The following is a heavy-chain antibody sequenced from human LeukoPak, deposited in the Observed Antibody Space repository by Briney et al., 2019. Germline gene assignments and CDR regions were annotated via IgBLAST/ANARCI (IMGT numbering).Heavy chain of an antibody. CDR2: LYYSGST. J-gene: IGHJ4*02. Sequence: PSETLSLTCTVSGGSTSSYYWSWIRQPPGKGLEWIAYLYYSGSTNYNPSLKSRVTISVDTSKNQFSLKLSSVTAADTAVYYCAASARITSHFDYWGQGTLVTVSP. D-gene: IGHD1-14*01. CDR1: GGSTSSYY. V-gene: IGHV4-59*01. CDR3: AASARITSHFDY.